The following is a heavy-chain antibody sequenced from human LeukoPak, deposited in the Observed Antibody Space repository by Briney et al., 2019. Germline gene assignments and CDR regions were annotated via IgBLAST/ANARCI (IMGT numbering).Heavy chain of an antibody. CDR3: ARVITGERGRSYFDY. D-gene: IGHD7-27*01. CDR2: IYYSGST. J-gene: IGHJ4*02. V-gene: IGHV4-59*01. Sequence: SETLSLTCTVSGGSISSYYWSWIRQPPGKGLEWIGNIYYSGSTNYNPSLMSRVTISVDTSKNQFSLKLSSVTAADTAVYYCARVITGERGRSYFDYWGQGTLVTVSS. CDR1: GGSISSYY.